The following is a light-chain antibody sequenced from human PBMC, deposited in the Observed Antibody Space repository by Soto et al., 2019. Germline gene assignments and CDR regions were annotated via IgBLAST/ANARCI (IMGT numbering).Light chain of an antibody. CDR3: CSYAGRSTVV. J-gene: IGLJ2*01. Sequence: QSALTQPASVSGSPGQSITISCTGTSSDVGNYNLVSWYQHHPGKAPKLMIYEGSRRPSGVSIRFSGSKSGNTASLTISGLLAEDEADYYFCSYAGRSTVVFGGRTTLPVL. CDR1: SSDVGNYNL. CDR2: EGS. V-gene: IGLV2-23*01.